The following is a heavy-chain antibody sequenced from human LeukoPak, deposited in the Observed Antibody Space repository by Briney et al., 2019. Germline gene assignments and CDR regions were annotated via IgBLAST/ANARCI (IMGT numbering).Heavy chain of an antibody. J-gene: IGHJ6*02. CDR2: ISSSSSTI. Sequence: GGSLRLPCAASGFTFSSYSMNWVRQAPGKGLEWVSYISSSSSTIYYADSVKGRFTISRDNAKNSLYLQMNSLRAEDAAVYYCARVKGTNDFWSGYPIFYYYGMDVWGQGTTVTVSS. D-gene: IGHD3-3*01. CDR3: ARVKGTNDFWSGYPIFYYYGMDV. CDR1: GFTFSSYS. V-gene: IGHV3-48*01.